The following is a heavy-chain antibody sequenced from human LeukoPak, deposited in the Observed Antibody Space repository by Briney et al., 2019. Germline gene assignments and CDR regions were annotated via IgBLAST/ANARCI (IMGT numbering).Heavy chain of an antibody. Sequence: GESLRLSCAASGFTFSSLDMAWVRQAPGKGLEWVSGISASGSNTFYADSVKGRFTISRDNSKNTLYLQMSSLRVEDTAIYYCAEDSVRSGGWFYFDNWGQGTLVSVSS. CDR3: AEDSVRSGGWFYFDN. V-gene: IGHV3-23*01. CDR2: ISASGSNT. J-gene: IGHJ4*02. CDR1: GFTFSSLD. D-gene: IGHD6-19*01.